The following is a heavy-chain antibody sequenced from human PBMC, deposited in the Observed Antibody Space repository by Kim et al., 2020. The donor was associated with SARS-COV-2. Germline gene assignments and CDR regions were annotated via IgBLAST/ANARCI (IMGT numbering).Heavy chain of an antibody. CDR3: ARGRVGVDTATDYFDY. J-gene: IGHJ4*02. D-gene: IGHD5-18*01. Sequence: KFKGRVTMTRDTSTSTVYMELSSLRSEDTAVYYCARGRVGVDTATDYFDYWGQGTLVTVSS. V-gene: IGHV1-46*01.